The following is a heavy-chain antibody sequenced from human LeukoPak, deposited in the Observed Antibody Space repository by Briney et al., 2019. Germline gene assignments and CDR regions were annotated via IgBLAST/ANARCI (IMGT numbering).Heavy chain of an antibody. CDR2: INPNSGGT. J-gene: IGHJ3*02. Sequence: ASVKVSCKASGYTFTGYYMHWVRQAPGQGLEWMGWINPNSGGTNYAQKFQGRVTMTRDTSISTAYMELSRLRSDDTAVYYCAREITMIVVVQSVNAFDIWGQGTMVTVSS. CDR1: GYTFTGYY. D-gene: IGHD3-22*01. V-gene: IGHV1-2*02. CDR3: AREITMIVVVQSVNAFDI.